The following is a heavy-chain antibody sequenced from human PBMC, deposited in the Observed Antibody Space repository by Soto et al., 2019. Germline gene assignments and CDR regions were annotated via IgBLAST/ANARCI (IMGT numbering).Heavy chain of an antibody. CDR1: GFTFNSYG. CDR3: AKDQASGQGSFDS. Sequence: PGGSLRLSCPASGFTFNSYGMHWVRQAQDKGLEWVALISYDGSNQYYADSVKGRFTISRDNSKNTLFLQMNSLRADDTAVYYCAKDQASGQGSFDSWGQGTLVTVSS. CDR2: ISYDGSNQ. J-gene: IGHJ4*02. V-gene: IGHV3-30*18.